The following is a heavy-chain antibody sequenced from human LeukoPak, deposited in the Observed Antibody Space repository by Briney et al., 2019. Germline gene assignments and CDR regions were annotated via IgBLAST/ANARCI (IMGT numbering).Heavy chain of an antibody. Sequence: PSETLSLTCTVSGGSISSGGYYWSWIRQHPGKGLEWIGYIYYSGSTYYNPSLKSRVTISVDTSKNQFSLKLSSVTAADTAVYYCARDQGLGTDAFDIWGQGTMVTVPS. CDR1: GGSISSGGYY. J-gene: IGHJ3*02. V-gene: IGHV4-31*03. CDR3: ARDQGLGTDAFDI. CDR2: IYYSGST. D-gene: IGHD3/OR15-3a*01.